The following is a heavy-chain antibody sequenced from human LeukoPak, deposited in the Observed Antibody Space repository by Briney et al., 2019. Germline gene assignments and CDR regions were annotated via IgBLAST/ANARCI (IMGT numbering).Heavy chain of an antibody. V-gene: IGHV1-69*01. CDR3: AALHYYDSSGYYYSRYYYMDV. CDR1: GGTFSSYA. Sequence: SVKVSCKASGGTFSSYAISWVRQAPGQGLEWMGGIIPIFGTANYAQKFQSRVTITADESTSTAYMELSSLRSEDTAVYYCAALHYYDSSGYYYSRYYYMDVWGKGTTVTVSS. CDR2: IIPIFGTA. J-gene: IGHJ6*03. D-gene: IGHD3-22*01.